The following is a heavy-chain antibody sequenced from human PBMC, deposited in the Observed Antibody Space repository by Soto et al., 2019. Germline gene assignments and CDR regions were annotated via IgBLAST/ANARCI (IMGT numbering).Heavy chain of an antibody. Sequence: SETLSLTCAVYGGSFSGYYWSWIRQPPGKGLEWIGEINHSGSTNYNPSLKSRVTISVDTSKNQFSLKLSSVTASDTAVYYCARVFRLLKNYSSSWYGWFDPWGQGTLVTVSS. V-gene: IGHV4-34*01. CDR2: INHSGST. J-gene: IGHJ5*02. D-gene: IGHD6-13*01. CDR3: ARVFRLLKNYSSSWYGWFDP. CDR1: GGSFSGYY.